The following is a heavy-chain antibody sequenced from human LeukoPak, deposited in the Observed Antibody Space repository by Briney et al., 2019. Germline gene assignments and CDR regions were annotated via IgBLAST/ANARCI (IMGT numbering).Heavy chain of an antibody. Sequence: PSETLSLTCNVSGGSISSYYWSWMRQPPGKGLEWIGYIYTSGSTNYNPSLKSRVTISVDTSKNQFSLKLSSVTAADTAVYYCARRTGVPAGAYYYYYMDVWGKGTTVTVSS. J-gene: IGHJ6*03. V-gene: IGHV4-4*09. D-gene: IGHD2-2*01. CDR3: ARRTGVPAGAYYYYYMDV. CDR1: GGSISSYY. CDR2: IYTSGST.